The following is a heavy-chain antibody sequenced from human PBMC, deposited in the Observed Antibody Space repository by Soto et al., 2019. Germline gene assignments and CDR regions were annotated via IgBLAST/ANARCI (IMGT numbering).Heavy chain of an antibody. CDR2: IYHSGST. J-gene: IGHJ6*02. V-gene: IGHV4-4*02. Sequence: QVQLQESGPGLVKPSGTLSLTCAVSGGSISSSYWWSWVRQPPGKGLEWIGEIYHSGSTNYNTSLKSRVTISVDKSKTQFSLKVTSVTAADTAVYYCARVSGSYYDGMDVWGQGTTVTVSS. CDR3: ARVSGSYYDGMDV. CDR1: GGSISSSYW.